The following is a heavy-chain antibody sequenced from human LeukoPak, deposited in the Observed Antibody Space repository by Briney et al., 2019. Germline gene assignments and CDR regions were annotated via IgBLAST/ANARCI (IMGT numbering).Heavy chain of an antibody. CDR1: GFTFSSYG. CDR3: ARASYGDFREYYFDY. J-gene: IGHJ4*02. CDR2: IWYDGSNK. Sequence: QPGGSLRLSCAASGFTFSSYGMLWVRQAPGKGLEWVAAIWYDGSNKYYADSVKGRFTISRDNSKNTLYLQMNSLRAEDTAVYYCARASYGDFREYYFDYWGQGTLVTVSS. V-gene: IGHV3-33*01. D-gene: IGHD4-17*01.